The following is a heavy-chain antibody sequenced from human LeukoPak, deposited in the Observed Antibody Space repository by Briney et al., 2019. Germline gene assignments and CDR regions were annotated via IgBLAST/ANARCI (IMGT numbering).Heavy chain of an antibody. CDR3: ARALGYCSSTSCSNGMDV. CDR2: IYYSGST. D-gene: IGHD2-2*01. V-gene: IGHV4-59*01. Sequence: SETLSLTCTVSGGFISSYYWSWIRQPPGKGLEWIGYIYYSGSTNYNPSLKSRVTISVDTSKNQFSLKLSSVTAADTAVYYCARALGYCSSTSCSNGMDVWGQGTTVTVSS. J-gene: IGHJ6*02. CDR1: GGFISSYY.